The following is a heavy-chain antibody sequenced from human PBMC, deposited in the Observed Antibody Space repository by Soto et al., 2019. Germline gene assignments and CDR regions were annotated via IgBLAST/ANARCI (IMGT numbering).Heavy chain of an antibody. CDR2: ISGSGGST. Sequence: GGSLRLSCAASGFTFSSYAMSWVRQAPGKGLEWVSAISGSGGSTYYADSVKGRFTISRDNSKNTLYLQMNSLRAEDTAVYYCAKPAENYYYDSSGYYLDYWGQGTLLTISS. CDR3: AKPAENYYYDSSGYYLDY. CDR1: GFTFSSYA. V-gene: IGHV3-23*01. J-gene: IGHJ4*02. D-gene: IGHD3-22*01.